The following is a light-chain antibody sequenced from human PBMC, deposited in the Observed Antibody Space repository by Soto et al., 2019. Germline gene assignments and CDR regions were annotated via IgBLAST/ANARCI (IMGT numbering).Light chain of an antibody. CDR2: AAS. J-gene: IGKJ1*01. V-gene: IGKV1-39*01. CDR1: QSISSY. CDR3: QQTYSTPRT. Sequence: DIQMTQSPSSLSASVGDRVTITCRASQSISSYLNWYHQKPGKAPNLLIYAASSLQSGVSSRFSGSGSGTDFTLTISSLQPEDCGIYYCQQTYSTPRTFGQGTKVEIK.